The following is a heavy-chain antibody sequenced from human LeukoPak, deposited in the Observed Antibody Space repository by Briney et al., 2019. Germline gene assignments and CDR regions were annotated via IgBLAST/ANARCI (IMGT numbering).Heavy chain of an antibody. CDR1: GGSISSYY. J-gene: IGHJ4*02. CDR2: IYYSGST. CDR3: ARESGGSYAH. D-gene: IGHD1-26*01. V-gene: IGHV4-59*01. Sequence: SETLSLTCTVSGGSISSYYWSWIRQPPGKGLEWIGYIYYSGSTNYNPSLKSRVTISVDTSKNQSSLKLSSVTAADTAVYYCARESGGSYAHWGQGTLVTVSS.